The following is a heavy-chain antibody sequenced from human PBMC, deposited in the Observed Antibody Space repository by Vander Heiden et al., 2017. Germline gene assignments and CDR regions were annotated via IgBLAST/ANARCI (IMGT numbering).Heavy chain of an antibody. CDR1: ADTFNIFY. CDR2: ILPGDGST. CDR3: VRDREAFDY. Sequence: QVQLVQSGAEVKKPGASVKLSCKSSADTFNIFYMHWVRQAPGQGLEWMGVILPGDGSTTYAQAFQGRVTTTRDTSTRTIYMELSSLTSDDTAVYYCVRDREAFDYWGQGTLVAVSS. J-gene: IGHJ4*02. V-gene: IGHV1-46*02. D-gene: IGHD3-10*01.